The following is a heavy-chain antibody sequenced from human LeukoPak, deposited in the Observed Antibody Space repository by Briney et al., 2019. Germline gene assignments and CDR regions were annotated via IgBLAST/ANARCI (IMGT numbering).Heavy chain of an antibody. V-gene: IGHV4-34*01. Sequence: SKTLSLTCAVYGGSFSGYYWNWIRQPPGKGLEWIGSIYYSGSNYYNASLKSRVTISVDTSKNQFSLKLSSVTAADTAVYYCARHSRSVNYGSGSYAWDYWGQGTLVTVSS. J-gene: IGHJ4*02. CDR2: IYYSGSN. CDR1: GGSFSGYY. CDR3: ARHSRSVNYGSGSYAWDY. D-gene: IGHD3-10*01.